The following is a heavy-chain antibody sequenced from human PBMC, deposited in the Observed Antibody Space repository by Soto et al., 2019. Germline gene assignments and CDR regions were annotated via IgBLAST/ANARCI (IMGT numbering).Heavy chain of an antibody. Sequence: SETLSLTCAVYGGSFSGYYWSWIRQPPGKGLEWIGEINHSGSTNYNPSLKSRVTISVDTSKNQFSLKLSSVTAADTAVYYCARGITVTTRYYYYYMDVWGKGTTVTVSS. D-gene: IGHD4-4*01. CDR1: GGSFSGYY. J-gene: IGHJ6*03. CDR3: ARGITVTTRYYYYYMDV. CDR2: INHSGST. V-gene: IGHV4-34*01.